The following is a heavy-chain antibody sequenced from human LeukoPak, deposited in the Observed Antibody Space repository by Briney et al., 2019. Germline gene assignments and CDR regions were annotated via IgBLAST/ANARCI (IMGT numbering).Heavy chain of an antibody. D-gene: IGHD4-17*01. CDR3: ARQTATGLGYFDC. CDR2: INHSGST. V-gene: IGHV4-34*01. Sequence: SETLSLTCAVYGGSFSGYYWSWLRQPPGKGLEWIGEINHSGSTNCNPSLKSRVTISVDTSKNQFSLKLSSVTAADTAVYYCARQTATGLGYFDCWAQGTLVTVSS. CDR1: GGSFSGYY. J-gene: IGHJ4*02.